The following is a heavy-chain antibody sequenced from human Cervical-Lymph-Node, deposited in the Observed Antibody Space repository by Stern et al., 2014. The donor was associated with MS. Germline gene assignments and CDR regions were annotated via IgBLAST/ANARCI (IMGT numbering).Heavy chain of an antibody. J-gene: IGHJ4*02. CDR3: ARQRYFDY. V-gene: IGHV5-51*01. CDR1: GYTFTSYW. CDR2: IFPGGSDI. Sequence: EVQLVESGPEVKRHGEPLKISCQASGYTFTSYWIGWGRQMPGKGLEWIAIIFPGGSDIRYSPSFQGQVTIAADKSSSTAYLQWNNLKASDTAIYYCARQRYFDYWGQGTLVTVSS.